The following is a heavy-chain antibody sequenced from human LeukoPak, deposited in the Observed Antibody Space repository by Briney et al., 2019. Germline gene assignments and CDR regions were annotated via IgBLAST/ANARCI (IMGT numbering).Heavy chain of an antibody. CDR1: GYTFTNYG. CDR2: ISAYNGNT. CDR3: ARGLGSYPEIPLDY. Sequence: ASVKVSCKASGYTFTNYGFSWVRQAPGQGLEWMGWISAYNGNTNYAQNLQGRVTMTTDTSATTAYMELRSLRSDDTAVYYCARGLGSYPEIPLDYWGQGTLVTVSS. D-gene: IGHD3-16*02. V-gene: IGHV1-18*01. J-gene: IGHJ4*02.